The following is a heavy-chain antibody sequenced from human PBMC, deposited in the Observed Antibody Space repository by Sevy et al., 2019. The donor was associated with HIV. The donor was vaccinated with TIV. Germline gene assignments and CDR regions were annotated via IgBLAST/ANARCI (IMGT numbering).Heavy chain of an antibody. Sequence: GGSLRLSCAASGFTFSSYWMSWVRQAPGKGVEWVANIKQDGSEKYYVDSVKGRFTISRDNAKNSLYLQMNSLRAEDTAVYYCARDSGRYDSSGYYYFDYWGQGTLVTVSS. J-gene: IGHJ4*02. CDR3: ARDSGRYDSSGYYYFDY. D-gene: IGHD3-22*01. CDR1: GFTFSSYW. V-gene: IGHV3-7*01. CDR2: IKQDGSEK.